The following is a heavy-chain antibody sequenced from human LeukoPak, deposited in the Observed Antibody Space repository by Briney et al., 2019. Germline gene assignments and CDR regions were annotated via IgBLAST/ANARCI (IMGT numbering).Heavy chain of an antibody. CDR1: GFTFSSYG. CDR3: ARDPSYFYYFDY. J-gene: IGHJ4*02. D-gene: IGHD2/OR15-2a*01. CDR2: INSDGSST. V-gene: IGHV3-74*01. Sequence: GGSLRLSCAASGFTFSSYGMHWVRQAPGKGLVWVSRINSDGSSTSYADSVKGRFTISGDNAKNTLYLQMNSLRAEDTAVYYCARDPSYFYYFDYWGQGTLVTVSS.